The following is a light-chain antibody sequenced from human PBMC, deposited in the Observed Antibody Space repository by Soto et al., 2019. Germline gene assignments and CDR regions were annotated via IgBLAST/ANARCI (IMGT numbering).Light chain of an antibody. CDR1: KNDIGVYDY. V-gene: IGLV2-14*01. CDR3: SSYTASSARV. J-gene: IGLJ1*01. Sequence: QSALTQPPSASGSPGQSVTISCSGTKNDIGVYDYVSWYQQHPGKAPRLLIYEVFNRPSGVSDRFSGSKSANTASLTISGLQADDEADYYCSSYTASSARVFGPGTKLTVL. CDR2: EVF.